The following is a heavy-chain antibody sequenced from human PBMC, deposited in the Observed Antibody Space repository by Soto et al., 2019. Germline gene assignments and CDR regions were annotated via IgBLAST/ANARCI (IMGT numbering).Heavy chain of an antibody. V-gene: IGHV1-69*06. CDR2: IIPIFGTA. CDR1: GGTFSSYA. D-gene: IGHD6-13*01. J-gene: IGHJ6*02. Sequence: QVQLVQSGAEVKKPGSSVKVSCKASGGTFSSYAISWVRQAPGQGLEWMGGIIPIFGTANYAQKFQGRVTITAGKSTSTAYMELSSLRSEDTAVYYCAGIAAAGMDYYYYGMDVWGQGTTVTVSS. CDR3: AGIAAAGMDYYYYGMDV.